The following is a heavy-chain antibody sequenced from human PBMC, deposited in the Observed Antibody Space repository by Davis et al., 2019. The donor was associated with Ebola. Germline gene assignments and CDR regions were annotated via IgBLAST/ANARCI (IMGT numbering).Heavy chain of an antibody. CDR3: AKAVRSAPGYSSNWYYFDS. CDR2: ISWNGGRT. J-gene: IGHJ4*02. CDR1: GFRFDDYA. V-gene: IGHV3-9*01. Sequence: PGGSLRLSCAASGFRFDDYAMHWVRQAPGKGLEWVSGISWNGGRTGYADSVKGRFTISRDNAMNSLHLQMNSLRAEDTAVYYCAKAVRSAPGYSSNWYYFDSWGQGSLVIVSS. D-gene: IGHD6-13*01.